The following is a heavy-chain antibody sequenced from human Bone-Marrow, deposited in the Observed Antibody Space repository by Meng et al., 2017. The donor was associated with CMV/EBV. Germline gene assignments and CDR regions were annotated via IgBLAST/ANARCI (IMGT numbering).Heavy chain of an antibody. CDR1: GFSLSDSRLG. D-gene: IGHD4/OR15-4a*01. CDR3: AHRRWFLDV. V-gene: IGHV2-26*01. J-gene: IGHJ6*02. CDR2: IFSNDEK. Sequence: SGPTLVKPTETLTLTCTVSGFSLSDSRLGVSWIRQPPGKALEWLAHIFSNDEKSYSTSLKSRLIISKDTSKSLVVLTMTNMDPVDTATYYCAHRRWFLDVWGQGTTVTGSS.